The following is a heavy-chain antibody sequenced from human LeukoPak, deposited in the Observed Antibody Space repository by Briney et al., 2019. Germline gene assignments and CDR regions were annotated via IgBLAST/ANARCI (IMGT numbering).Heavy chain of an antibody. CDR2: INGGGDAT. J-gene: IGHJ6*03. Sequence: GGSLRLSCAASGFTFISYAMTWVRQAPGKGLEWVAAINGGGDATNYADSVKGRFTISRDTSQNTLYLQMNSLRAEDTALYYCAKDSGYSSSCMDVWGKGTTVTVSS. CDR1: GFTFISYA. D-gene: IGHD6-13*01. V-gene: IGHV3-23*01. CDR3: AKDSGYSSSCMDV.